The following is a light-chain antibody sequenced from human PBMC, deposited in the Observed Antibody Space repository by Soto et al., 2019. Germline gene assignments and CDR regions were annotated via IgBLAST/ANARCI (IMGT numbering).Light chain of an antibody. CDR3: LQDYNYPRT. Sequence: AIQMSQSPSSLSASVGDRFTITCRARQGIRNALGWYQQKPGKAPKLLIYPASSLQSGVPSRFRGSGSGTDFTLTISSLQPEDFETYYCLQDYNYPRTFGQGTKVDIK. J-gene: IGKJ1*01. CDR2: PAS. CDR1: QGIRNA. V-gene: IGKV1-6*01.